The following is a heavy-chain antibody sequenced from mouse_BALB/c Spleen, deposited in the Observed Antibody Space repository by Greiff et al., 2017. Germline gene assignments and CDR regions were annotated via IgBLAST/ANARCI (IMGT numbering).Heavy chain of an antibody. CDR3: ASYGSRYYYAMDY. D-gene: IGHD1-1*01. CDR1: GFSLTGYG. V-gene: IGHV2-6-7*01. J-gene: IGHJ4*01. CDR2: IWGDGST. Sequence: QVQLQQSGPGLVAPSQSLSITCTVSGFSLTGYGVNWVRQPPGKGLEWLGMIWGDGSTDYNSALKSRLSISKDNSKSQVFLKMNSLQTDDTARYYCASYGSRYYYAMDYWGQGTSVTVSS.